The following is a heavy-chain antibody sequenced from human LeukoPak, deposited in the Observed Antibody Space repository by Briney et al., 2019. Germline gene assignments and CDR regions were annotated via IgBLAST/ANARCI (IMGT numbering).Heavy chain of an antibody. J-gene: IGHJ4*02. Sequence: PGGSLRLSCAASGFTFSTYDMHWVRQAPGEGLEWVAVISYDGSNKCYADSVKGRFTISRDNSKNTLYLQMNSLRAEDTAVYSCASSYDSSGYPFDYWGQGTLVTVSS. CDR3: ASSYDSSGYPFDY. CDR2: ISYDGSNK. CDR1: GFTFSTYD. D-gene: IGHD3-22*01. V-gene: IGHV3-33*01.